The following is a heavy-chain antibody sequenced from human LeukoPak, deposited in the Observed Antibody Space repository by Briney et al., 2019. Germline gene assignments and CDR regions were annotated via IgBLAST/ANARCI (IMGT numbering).Heavy chain of an antibody. V-gene: IGHV3-23*01. CDR2: VSAGGGDT. J-gene: IGHJ4*02. CDR1: GFTFSSYG. Sequence: GGSLRLSCAASGFTFSSYGMPWVRQAPGKGLEWVAGVSAGGGDTYYADSVKGRFTISKDTSQNTVFLQMNSLSADDTAIYFCARDLAYWGQGTLVTVSS. CDR3: ARDLAY.